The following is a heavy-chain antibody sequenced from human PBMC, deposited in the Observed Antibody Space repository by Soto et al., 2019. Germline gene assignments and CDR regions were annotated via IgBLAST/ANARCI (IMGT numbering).Heavy chain of an antibody. CDR2: VYFSGST. V-gene: IGHV4-39*01. CDR1: GDSISRSSFY. Sequence: PSETLSLTCSVSGDSISRSSFYWGWIRQPPGKGLESVGIVYFSGSTNYNPSLKSRVSMSVDTSRNQFSLRLNSATAADTAVYYCAVEISTGYYRAEYFQYWGQGTLVTVSS. CDR3: AVEISTGYYRAEYFQY. D-gene: IGHD3-9*01. J-gene: IGHJ1*01.